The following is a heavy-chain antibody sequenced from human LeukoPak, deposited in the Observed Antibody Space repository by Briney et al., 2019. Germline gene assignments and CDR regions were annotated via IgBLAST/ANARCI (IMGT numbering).Heavy chain of an antibody. CDR2: ITSDGSIT. V-gene: IGHV3-74*01. Sequence: PGESLRLSCAASGFTFSSYWMHWVRHAPGKGLVWVSRITSDGSITSYADSVKGRFTISRDNAKNTLYLQMNSLTSEDTAVYYCATPLELPSGWGQGTLVTVSS. CDR1: GFTFSSYW. D-gene: IGHD3-16*02. J-gene: IGHJ4*02. CDR3: ATPLELPSG.